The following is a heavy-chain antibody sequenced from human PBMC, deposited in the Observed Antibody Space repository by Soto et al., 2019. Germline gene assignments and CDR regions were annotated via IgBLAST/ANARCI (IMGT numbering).Heavy chain of an antibody. J-gene: IGHJ4*02. CDR1: GFPFRLYR. V-gene: IGHV3-21*01. CDR2: ISSSSSYI. Sequence: GGSVRLSFAALGFPFRLYRMLWVRLAPGKGLEWVSSISSSSSYIYYTDSVKGRFSISRDNAKNSLYLQMSSLRAEDAAVYYCVRARATDSRPDYWGQGTLVTVSS. CDR3: VRARATDSRPDY. D-gene: IGHD3-22*01.